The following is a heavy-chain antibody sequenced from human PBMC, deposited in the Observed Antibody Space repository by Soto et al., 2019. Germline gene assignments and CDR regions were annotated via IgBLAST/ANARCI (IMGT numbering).Heavy chain of an antibody. J-gene: IGHJ4*02. CDR2: IYYSGST. V-gene: IGHV4-61*01. CDR3: ARGVVY. Sequence: QVQLQESGPGLVKPSETLSLTCTVSGGSVSSGSYYWSWIRQPPGKGLEWIGYIYYSGSTNYNPPLTRRVTISVDTSKNQFSLKLSSVTAAYTAVYYCARGVVYWGQGTLVTVSS. CDR1: GGSVSSGSYY.